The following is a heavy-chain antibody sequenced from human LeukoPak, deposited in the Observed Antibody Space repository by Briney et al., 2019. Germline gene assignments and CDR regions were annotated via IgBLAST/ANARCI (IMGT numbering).Heavy chain of an antibody. Sequence: GGSLRLSCGASGFTFTSYEMNWVRQAPGKGPEWVAHINSADNVEYYTDSVRGRFTMSRDNAKDLLYLQMNSLRDEDTAVYYCARDTVNGPFVISLDLWGQGVLVTVSS. J-gene: IGHJ5*02. CDR3: ARDTVNGPFVISLDL. V-gene: IGHV3-48*03. D-gene: IGHD2-8*01. CDR1: GFTFTSYE. CDR2: INSADNVE.